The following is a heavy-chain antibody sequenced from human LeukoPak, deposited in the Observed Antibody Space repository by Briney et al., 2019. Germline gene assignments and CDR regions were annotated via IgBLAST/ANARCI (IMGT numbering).Heavy chain of an antibody. CDR1: GFPFSDYA. CDR2: VSDSGSTT. D-gene: IGHD1-1*01. V-gene: IGHV3-23*01. J-gene: IGHJ6*03. Sequence: PGGSLRLSCTASGFPFSDYAMNWVRQAPGEGLEWVAGVSDSGSTTYSADSVKGRFTIPRDDSKNTLYLHMNSLRVDDTAIYYCGRGRRETTMFYYYYMDVWGKGTTVIVSS. CDR3: GRGRRETTMFYYYYMDV.